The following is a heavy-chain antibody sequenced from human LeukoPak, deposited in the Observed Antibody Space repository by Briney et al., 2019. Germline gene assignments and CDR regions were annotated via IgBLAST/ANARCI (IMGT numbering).Heavy chain of an antibody. CDR3: TTLGDSSGYYPGEGDY. J-gene: IGHJ4*02. V-gene: IGHV3-15*01. D-gene: IGHD3-22*01. Sequence: GGSLRLTCAASGFTFSNAWMSWVRQVPGKGLEWVGRIKSKTDGGTTDYAAPVKGRFTISRDDSKNTLYLQMNSLKTEDTAVYYCTTLGDSSGYYPGEGDYWGQGTLVTVSS. CDR2: IKSKTDGGTT. CDR1: GFTFSNAW.